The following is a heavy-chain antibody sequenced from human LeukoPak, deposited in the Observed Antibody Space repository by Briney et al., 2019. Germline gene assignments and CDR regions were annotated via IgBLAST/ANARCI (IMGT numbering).Heavy chain of an antibody. CDR1: GFTFSDYY. V-gene: IGHV3-11*04. J-gene: IGHJ4*02. D-gene: IGHD3-22*01. CDR3: ARVLYPYDSSGYYDY. Sequence: PGGSLRLSCAASGFTFSDYYMSWIRQAPGKGLEWVSYISSSGSTIYYADSVKGRFTISRDNAKNSLYLQMNSLRAEDTAVYYCARVLYPYDSSGYYDYWGQGTLVTVSS. CDR2: ISSSGSTI.